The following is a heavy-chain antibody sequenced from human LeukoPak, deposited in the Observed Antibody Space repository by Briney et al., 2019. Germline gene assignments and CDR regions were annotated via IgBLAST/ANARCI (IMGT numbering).Heavy chain of an antibody. Sequence: PGGSLRLSCAASGFTFSSYEMNWVRQAPGKGLEWVSYISSSGSTIYYADSVKGRFTISRDNSKNTLYLQMNSLRAEDTAVYYCAKDRRVTTRQPGAFDIWGQGTMVTVSS. D-gene: IGHD5-12*01. CDR1: GFTFSSYE. CDR2: ISSSGSTI. V-gene: IGHV3-48*03. CDR3: AKDRRVTTRQPGAFDI. J-gene: IGHJ3*02.